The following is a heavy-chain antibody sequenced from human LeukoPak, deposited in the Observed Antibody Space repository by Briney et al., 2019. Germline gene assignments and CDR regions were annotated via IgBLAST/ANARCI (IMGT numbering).Heavy chain of an antibody. D-gene: IGHD3-22*01. V-gene: IGHV1-69*06. CDR1: GGTFSSYA. CDR2: IIPIFGTA. CDR3: AREYYYDSSGYFPFDY. Sequence: ASVKVSCKASGGTFSSYAISWVRRAPGQGLEWMGRIIPIFGTANYAQKFQGRVTITADKSTSTAYMELSSLRSEDTAVYYCAREYYYDSSGYFPFDYWGQGTLVTVSS. J-gene: IGHJ4*02.